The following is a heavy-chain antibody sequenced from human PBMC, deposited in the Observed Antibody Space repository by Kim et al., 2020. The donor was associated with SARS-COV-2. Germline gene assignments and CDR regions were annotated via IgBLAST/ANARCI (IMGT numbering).Heavy chain of an antibody. V-gene: IGHV4-30-4*01. J-gene: IGHJ4*01. D-gene: IGHD3-10*01. CDR2: ISNSGTT. CDR3: ARVAGGSGPYPYYFH. CDR1: GASMSSGDYY. Sequence: SETLSLTCTVSGASMSSGDYYWSWIRQPPGQGLEWIGRISNSGTTYYNPFLESRVIISLDMSKNQFSLKLSSETAADTAVSYCARVAGGSGPYPYYFH.